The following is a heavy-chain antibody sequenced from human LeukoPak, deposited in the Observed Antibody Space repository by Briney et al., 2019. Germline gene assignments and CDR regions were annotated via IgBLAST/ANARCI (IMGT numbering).Heavy chain of an antibody. V-gene: IGHV3-9*01. J-gene: IGHJ4*02. Sequence: QPGGSLRLSCAASGFTFSSYAMSWVRQAPGKGLEWVSGISWNSGSIGYADSVKGRFTISRDNAKNSLYLQMNSLRAEDTALYYCAKDWAHGYSGLDYWGQGTLVTVSS. CDR3: AKDWAHGYSGLDY. CDR2: ISWNSGSI. D-gene: IGHD3-22*01. CDR1: GFTFSSYA.